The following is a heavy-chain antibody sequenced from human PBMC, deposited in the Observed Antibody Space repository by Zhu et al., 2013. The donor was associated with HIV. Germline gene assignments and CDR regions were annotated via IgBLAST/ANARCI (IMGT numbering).Heavy chain of an antibody. CDR1: GGTFSSYA. J-gene: IGHJ4*02. Sequence: QVQLVQSGAEVKKPGSSVKVSCKASGGTFSSYAISWVRQAPGQGLEWMGGIIPMFGTANYAQKFQGRVTITADESTSTAYMQLSSLRSEDTAVYYCARGGSGSYNHYFDYWGQGNPGHRLL. CDR3: ARGGSGSYNHYFDY. CDR2: IIPMFGTA. D-gene: IGHD1-26*01. V-gene: IGHV1-69*01.